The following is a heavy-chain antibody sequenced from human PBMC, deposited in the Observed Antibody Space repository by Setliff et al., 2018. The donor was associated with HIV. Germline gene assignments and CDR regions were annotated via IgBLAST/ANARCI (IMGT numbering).Heavy chain of an antibody. Sequence: GGSLRLSCLTSGFTFGDYALSWFRQAPGKGLEWVSFIRTKTYGETTEYAASVKGRFTVSRDDSQSISYLQMSSLKTEDTGIYFCSRTLGRYFDSNGYLRYFDFWGQGTLVTV. J-gene: IGHJ4*02. CDR3: SRTLGRYFDSNGYLRYFDF. V-gene: IGHV3-49*03. D-gene: IGHD3-22*01. CDR2: IRTKTYGETT. CDR1: GFTFGDYA.